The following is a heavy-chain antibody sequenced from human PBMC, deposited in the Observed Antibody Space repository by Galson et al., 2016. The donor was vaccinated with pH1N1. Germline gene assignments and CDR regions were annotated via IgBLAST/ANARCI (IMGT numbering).Heavy chain of an antibody. Sequence: SVKVSCKASGGTFTIYAINWVRQAPGQGLEWMGGISRMFGAPNYAHHFQDRVTITTDDSTSTAYMELMSLRSEDTAVYYCATAGYHYEGALQSWGQGTLVTVSS. D-gene: IGHD3-22*01. J-gene: IGHJ5*02. CDR1: GGTFTIYA. CDR2: ISRMFGAP. CDR3: ATAGYHYEGALQS. V-gene: IGHV1-69*05.